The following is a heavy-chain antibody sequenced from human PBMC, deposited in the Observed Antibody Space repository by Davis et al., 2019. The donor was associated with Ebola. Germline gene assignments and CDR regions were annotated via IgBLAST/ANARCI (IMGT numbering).Heavy chain of an antibody. Sequence: GESLKISCAASGFTFSTYAMGWVRQAPGKGLEWVSDISSGGGAPYYADSVKGRFTTFRDNPKNTLYLQMNSLRADDTALYYCVSGDGRGRSYDMDVWGQGTTVTVSS. J-gene: IGHJ6*02. CDR2: ISSGGGAP. CDR1: GFTFSTYA. CDR3: VSGDGRGRSYDMDV. V-gene: IGHV3-23*01. D-gene: IGHD3/OR15-3a*01.